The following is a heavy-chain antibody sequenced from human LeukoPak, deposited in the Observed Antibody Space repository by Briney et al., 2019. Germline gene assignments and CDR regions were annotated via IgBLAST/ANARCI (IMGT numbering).Heavy chain of an antibody. Sequence: GGSLRLSCAASGFTFSTYAMTWVRQAPGKGLDWVSAITGRGGGTYYADSVKGRFTISRDNSRNTLYLQMNSLRAEDTAVYYCAKLMEWDRSGYYGYWGQGTLVTVSS. CDR1: GFTFSTYA. CDR2: ITGRGGGT. CDR3: AKLMEWDRSGYYGY. J-gene: IGHJ4*02. V-gene: IGHV3-23*01. D-gene: IGHD3-22*01.